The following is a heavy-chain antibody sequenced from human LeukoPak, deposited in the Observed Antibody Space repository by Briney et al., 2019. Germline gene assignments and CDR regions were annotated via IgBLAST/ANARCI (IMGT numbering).Heavy chain of an antibody. CDR1: GGSISSRSYY. V-gene: IGHV4-39*07. J-gene: IGHJ3*02. CDR2: IYYSGST. Sequence: SETLSLTCTVSGGSISSRSYYWGWIRQPPGKGLEWIGSIYYSGSTYYNPSLKSRVTISVDRSKNQFSLKLSSVTAADTAVYYCARVPNSGSFLGAFDIWGQGTMVTVSS. CDR3: ARVPNSGSFLGAFDI. D-gene: IGHD1-26*01.